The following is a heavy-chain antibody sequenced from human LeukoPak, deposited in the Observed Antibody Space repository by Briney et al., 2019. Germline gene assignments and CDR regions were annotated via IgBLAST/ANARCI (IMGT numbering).Heavy chain of an antibody. CDR1: GFTFSVYW. Sequence: GGSLRLSCAASGFTFSVYWMHWVRQTPEKGLVWVSHITDDGTRTYADSVKGRFTISRDNAKNTVYLQMSSLRAEDTGMYFCARDRWGERAFDTWGQGTMVTVSS. J-gene: IGHJ3*02. CDR2: ITDDGTR. CDR3: ARDRWGERAFDT. V-gene: IGHV3-74*03. D-gene: IGHD7-27*01.